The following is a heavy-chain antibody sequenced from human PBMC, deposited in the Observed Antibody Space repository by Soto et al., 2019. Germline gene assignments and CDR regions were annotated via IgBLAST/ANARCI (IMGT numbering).Heavy chain of an antibody. D-gene: IGHD1-1*01. Sequence: QVQLVQSGAEVKKPGASVKVSCKASGYTFITYGINWVRQAPGQGLEWMAWISAYNGNTYSAQNFQGRVTITTDTSTSTAYMELRSLRSDDTAIYYCARGTYKDFWGQGTLVTVSS. CDR2: ISAYNGNT. CDR3: ARGTYKDF. J-gene: IGHJ4*02. CDR1: GYTFITYG. V-gene: IGHV1-18*01.